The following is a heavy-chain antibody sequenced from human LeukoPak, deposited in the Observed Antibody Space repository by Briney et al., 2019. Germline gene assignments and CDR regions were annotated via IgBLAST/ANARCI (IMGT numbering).Heavy chain of an antibody. CDR3: ARCIAARPSGYYYYGMDV. CDR1: GFAFSSYA. J-gene: IGHJ6*02. CDR2: ISYDGSNK. Sequence: GGSLRLSCAASGFAFSSYAMHWVRQAPGKGLEWVAVISYDGSNKYYADSVKGRFTISRDNSKNTLYLQMNSLRAEDTAVYYCARCIAARPSGYYYYGMDVWGQGTTVTVSS. V-gene: IGHV3-30-3*01. D-gene: IGHD6-6*01.